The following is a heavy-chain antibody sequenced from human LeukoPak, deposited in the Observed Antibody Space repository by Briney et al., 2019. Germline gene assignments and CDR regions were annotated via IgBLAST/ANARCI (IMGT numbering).Heavy chain of an antibody. CDR2: INHSGST. J-gene: IGHJ4*02. V-gene: IGHV4-34*01. CDR3: ARSSYGYRLDY. CDR1: GGSFSGYY. Sequence: SETLSLTCAVYGGSFSGYYWSWIRQPPGKGLEWIGEINHSGSTNYNPSLKSRVTISVDTSKNQFSLKLSSVTAADTAVYYCARSSYGYRLDYWGQGTLVTVSS. D-gene: IGHD5-18*01.